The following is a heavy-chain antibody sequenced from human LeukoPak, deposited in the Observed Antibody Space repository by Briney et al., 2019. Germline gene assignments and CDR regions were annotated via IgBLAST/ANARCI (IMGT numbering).Heavy chain of an antibody. CDR3: ARDQLKDGCNHFRRCDF. J-gene: IGHJ4*02. CDR1: GVSFSTYW. CDR2: IKQEGSEK. Sequence: PGGSLRLSCAASGVSFSTYWMSWVRQAPGKGLEWVATIKQEGSEKYYVDSVKCRFPIPRDHAENSLYLQMDSLRAEDTAVYYCARDQLKDGCNHFRRCDFWGEGTLVSVPS. V-gene: IGHV3-7*01. D-gene: IGHD1-14*01.